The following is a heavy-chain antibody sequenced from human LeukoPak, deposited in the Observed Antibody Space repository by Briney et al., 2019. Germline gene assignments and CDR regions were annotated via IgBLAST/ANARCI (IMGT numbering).Heavy chain of an antibody. CDR3: ARSHSGSYYGGDDY. CDR2: ISVHNGNT. Sequence: ASVKVSCKASGFTFSNYGISWVRQAPGQGLEWMGWISVHNGNTNFAQKLQGRVTMTTDTSTSTAYMELRSLTSDDTAVYYCARSHSGSYYGGDDYWGQGTLVTVSS. CDR1: GFTFSNYG. J-gene: IGHJ4*02. D-gene: IGHD1-26*01. V-gene: IGHV1-18*01.